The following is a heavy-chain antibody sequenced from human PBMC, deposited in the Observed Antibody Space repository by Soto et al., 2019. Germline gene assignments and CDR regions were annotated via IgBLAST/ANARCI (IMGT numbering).Heavy chain of an antibody. CDR3: ASPVGTTDWGMDV. D-gene: IGHD1-1*01. CDR2: IYYSGST. J-gene: IGHJ6*02. CDR1: GGSISSSSYY. V-gene: IGHV4-39*01. Sequence: PSETLSLTCTVSGGSISSSSYYWGWIRQPPGKGLEWIGSIYYSGSTYYNPSLKSRVTISVDTSKNQFSLKLSSVTAADTAVYYCASPVGTTDWGMDVWGQGTTVTVSS.